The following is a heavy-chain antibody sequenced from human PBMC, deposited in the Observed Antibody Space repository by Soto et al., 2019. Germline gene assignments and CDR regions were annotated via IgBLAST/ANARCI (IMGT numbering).Heavy chain of an antibody. J-gene: IGHJ4*02. CDR3: AREAVDTAMVGRGFDY. CDR1: GGSIISYY. Sequence: SETLSLTCTVSGGSIISYYCSLIRHPPFKGLEWIVYIYYSGSTNYNPSLKSRVTISVDTSKNQFSLKLSSVTAADTAVYYCAREAVDTAMVGRGFDYWGQGTLVTVSS. D-gene: IGHD5-18*01. V-gene: IGHV4-59*01. CDR2: IYYSGST.